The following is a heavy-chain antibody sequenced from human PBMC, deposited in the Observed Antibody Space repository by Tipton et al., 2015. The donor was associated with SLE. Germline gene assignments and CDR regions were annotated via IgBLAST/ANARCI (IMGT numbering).Heavy chain of an antibody. V-gene: IGHV1-2*06. J-gene: IGHJ4*02. CDR3: ARGGNLGD. D-gene: IGHD1-26*01. CDR2: INPKTGGT. CDR1: GYIFIDYF. Sequence: QVQLVQSGPEVKESGASVTVSCKASGYIFIDYFIHWVRQAPGQGLEWMGRINPKTGGTDIAQKFQGRVTVTRDTSINTAYLDLRRLKSNDTAMYFCARGGNLGDWGQGTLVTVSS.